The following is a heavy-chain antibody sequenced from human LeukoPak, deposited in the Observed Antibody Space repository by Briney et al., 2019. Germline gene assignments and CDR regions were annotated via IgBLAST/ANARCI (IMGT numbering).Heavy chain of an antibody. CDR3: ASHSSGWYDRDDAFDI. J-gene: IGHJ3*02. CDR2: IYYSGST. Sequence: SETLSLTCTVSGGSISSSSYYWGWIRQPPGKGLEWIGSIYYSGSTYYNPSLKSRVTISVDTSKNQFSLKLSSVTAADTAVYYCASHSSGWYDRDDAFDIWGQGTMVTVSS. CDR1: GGSISSSSYY. D-gene: IGHD6-19*01. V-gene: IGHV4-39*01.